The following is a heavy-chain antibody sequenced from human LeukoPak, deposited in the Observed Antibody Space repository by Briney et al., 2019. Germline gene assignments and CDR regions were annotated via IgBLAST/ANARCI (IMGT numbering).Heavy chain of an antibody. D-gene: IGHD3-3*01. J-gene: IGHJ4*02. Sequence: SETLSLTCTVSGGSISSYYWSWIRQPPGKGLEWIGYIYHSGSTYYNPSLKSRVTISVDTSKNQFSLKLSSVTAADTAVYYCARQRSGYPVDYWGQGTLVTVSS. CDR2: IYHSGST. V-gene: IGHV4-59*04. CDR1: GGSISSYY. CDR3: ARQRSGYPVDY.